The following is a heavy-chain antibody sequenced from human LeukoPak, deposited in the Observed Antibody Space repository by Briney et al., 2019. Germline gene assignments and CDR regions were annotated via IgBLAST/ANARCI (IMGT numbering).Heavy chain of an antibody. V-gene: IGHV5-51*01. Sequence: GESLKISCQSSGYNFAKSWIGWVRQMPGEGLEWMGIIYLGDSDSKYSPSFQGQVTISADKSINTAYVQWRSLRASNSAIYYCGWGTIFGQRYFETWGQGTLVTVSS. CDR1: GYNFAKSW. CDR2: IYLGDSDS. J-gene: IGHJ4*02. D-gene: IGHD3-3*01. CDR3: GWGTIFGQRYFET.